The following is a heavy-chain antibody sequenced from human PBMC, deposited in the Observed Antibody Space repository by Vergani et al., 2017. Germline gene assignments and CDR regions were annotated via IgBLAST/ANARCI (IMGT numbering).Heavy chain of an antibody. CDR3: AKGSSDFWSGEGAFDI. D-gene: IGHD3-3*01. J-gene: IGHJ3*02. CDR1: GFTFSSYS. Sequence: QVQLVESGGGVVQPGRSLRLSCAASGFTFSSYSMHWVRQAPGKGLEWVAVISYDGSNKYYADSVKGRFTISRDNSKNTLYLQMNSLRAEDTAVYYCAKGSSDFWSGEGAFDIWGQGTMVTVSS. V-gene: IGHV3-30*18. CDR2: ISYDGSNK.